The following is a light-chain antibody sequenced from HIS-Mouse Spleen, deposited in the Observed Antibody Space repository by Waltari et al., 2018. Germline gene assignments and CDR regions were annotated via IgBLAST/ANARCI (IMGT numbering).Light chain of an antibody. CDR2: DVS. V-gene: IGLV2-11*01. J-gene: IGLJ1*01. CDR3: CSYAGSYTGV. Sequence: QSALTQPRSVSGSPGQSVPISCTGTSSAVGGYTYVPWYQQHPGKAPKLMIYDVSKRPSGVPDRFSGSKSGNTASLTISGLQAEDEADYYCCSYAGSYTGVFGTGTKVTVL. CDR1: SSAVGGYTY.